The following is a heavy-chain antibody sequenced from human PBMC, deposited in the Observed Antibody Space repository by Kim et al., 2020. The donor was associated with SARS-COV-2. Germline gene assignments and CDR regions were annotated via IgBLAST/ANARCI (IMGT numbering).Heavy chain of an antibody. J-gene: IGHJ4*02. V-gene: IGHV3-48*03. D-gene: IGHD1-7*01. Sequence: TISYAAPVKGRFPTCRDNAKNSLYLQMNSLRAEDTAVYYCARLGLLHIGYWGQGTLVTVSS. CDR3: ARLGLLHIGY. CDR2: TI.